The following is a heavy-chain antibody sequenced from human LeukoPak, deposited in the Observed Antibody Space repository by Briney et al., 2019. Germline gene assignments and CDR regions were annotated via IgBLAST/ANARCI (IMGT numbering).Heavy chain of an antibody. CDR1: GFTVSSNY. CDR2: ISYDGSNK. D-gene: IGHD3-3*01. J-gene: IGHJ6*02. V-gene: IGHV3-30*18. Sequence: GGSLRLSCAASGFTVSSNYMSWVRQAPGKGLEWVAVISYDGSNKYYADSVKGRFTISRDNSKNTLYLQMNSLRAEDTAVYYCAKSDRITIFGVVSYGMDVWGQGTTVTVSS. CDR3: AKSDRITIFGVVSYGMDV.